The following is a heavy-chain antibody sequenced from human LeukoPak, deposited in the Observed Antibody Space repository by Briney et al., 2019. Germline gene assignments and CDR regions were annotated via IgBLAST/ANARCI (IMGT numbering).Heavy chain of an antibody. D-gene: IGHD3-16*01. CDR1: GASITSISFY. CDR2: ISYIGST. CDR3: VRVYVGPSEDPRLDC. Sequence: SSETLSLTCTVSGASITSISFYWGWIRQPPGKGLEWIASISYIGSTFYNPSLNGRVTISVHTSKYQFSLKLSSVSAADTAVYYCVRVYVGPSEDPRLDCWGQGTLVTVSS. J-gene: IGHJ4*02. V-gene: IGHV4-39*01.